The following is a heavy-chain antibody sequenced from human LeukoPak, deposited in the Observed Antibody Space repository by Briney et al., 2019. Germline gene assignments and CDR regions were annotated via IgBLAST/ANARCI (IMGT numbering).Heavy chain of an antibody. Sequence: GGSLRLSCAASGFTFSSYSMNWVRQAPGKGLEWVSYISSSSSTIYYADSVKGRFTISRDNAKNSLYLQMNSLRDEDTAVYYCARVTGQYYYGSGSPSFDPWGQGTLVTVSS. CDR1: GFTFSSYS. V-gene: IGHV3-48*02. J-gene: IGHJ5*02. CDR2: ISSSSSTI. D-gene: IGHD3-10*01. CDR3: ARVTGQYYYGSGSPSFDP.